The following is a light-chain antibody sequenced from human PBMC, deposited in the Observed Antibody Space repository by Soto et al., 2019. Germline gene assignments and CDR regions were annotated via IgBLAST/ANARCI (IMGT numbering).Light chain of an antibody. Sequence: DIQMTQSPSTLSAPVGDRVTITCRASQSIGDSLAWYQQKPGKAPYLLLHTVSRLQSGVPSRFSGSGSGTEFTLTISSLQSEDFAVYYCQQYNNWPWTFGQGTKVDIK. CDR1: QSIGDS. CDR3: QQYNNWPWT. V-gene: IGKV1-5*01. CDR2: TVS. J-gene: IGKJ1*01.